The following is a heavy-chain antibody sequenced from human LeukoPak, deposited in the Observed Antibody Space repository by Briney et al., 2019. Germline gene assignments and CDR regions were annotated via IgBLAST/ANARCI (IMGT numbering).Heavy chain of an antibody. D-gene: IGHD3-22*01. V-gene: IGHV3-53*01. J-gene: IGHJ4*02. CDR3: ARDLNYDSAY. CDR1: GFAVSSNY. Sequence: GGSLRLSCAASGFAVSSNYMSWVRQAPGKGLEWVSVIYSGGSTYYADSVKGRFTISRDNSKNTVYLQMNSLRAEDTAVYYCARDLNYDSAYWGEGTLVTVSS. CDR2: IYSGGST.